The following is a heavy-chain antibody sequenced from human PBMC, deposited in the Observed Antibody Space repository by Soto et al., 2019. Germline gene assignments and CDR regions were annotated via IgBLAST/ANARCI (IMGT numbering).Heavy chain of an antibody. CDR2: IYYAGST. J-gene: IGHJ4*02. CDR3: ASRIVATETFDY. V-gene: IGHV4-59*08. Sequence: SETLSLTCTVSGGYSISYCWSWIRQPPGRGLEWIGFIYYAGSTKYNPSLNSRVTISVDTSKNQFSLTVTSVTAADTAVYYCASRIVATETFDYWVQGTLVTISS. CDR1: GGYSISYC. D-gene: IGHD5-12*01.